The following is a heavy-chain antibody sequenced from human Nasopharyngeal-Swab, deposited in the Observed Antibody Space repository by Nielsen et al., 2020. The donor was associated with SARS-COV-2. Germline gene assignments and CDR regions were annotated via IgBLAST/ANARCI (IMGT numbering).Heavy chain of an antibody. CDR2: IKSETDGGTT. CDR3: VTDFGGF. D-gene: IGHD3-16*01. V-gene: IGHV3-15*01. J-gene: IGHJ4*02. Sequence: GGSLRLSCEASGFTFSDAWMSWVRQAPGKGLEWVGRIKSETDGGTTDYAAPVKGRFTISRDDSKNTLHLQLNSLNTEDTAMYYCVTDFGGFWGQGTLVTVSS. CDR1: GFTFSDAW.